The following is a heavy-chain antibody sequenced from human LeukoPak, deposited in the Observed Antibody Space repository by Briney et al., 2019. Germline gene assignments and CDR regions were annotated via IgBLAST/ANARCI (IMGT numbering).Heavy chain of an antibody. Sequence: GGSLRLSCAASGFTFSTYAMSWVRQAPGKGLEWVSAISGSGGSTYYANSVQGRFTISRDNSQNTLFLQMNSLRAEDTAVYYCAKGSSTSCYSHFDYWGQGSLVTVSS. V-gene: IGHV3-23*01. D-gene: IGHD2-2*01. CDR2: ISGSGGST. CDR3: AKGSSTSCYSHFDY. CDR1: GFTFSTYA. J-gene: IGHJ4*02.